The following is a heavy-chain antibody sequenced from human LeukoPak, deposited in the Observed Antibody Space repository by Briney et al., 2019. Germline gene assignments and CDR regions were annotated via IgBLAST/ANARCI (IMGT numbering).Heavy chain of an antibody. D-gene: IGHD1-1*01. CDR3: ARVRYDWQTYYFDY. J-gene: IGHJ4*02. CDR2: IYSGGST. V-gene: IGHV3-66*01. Sequence: GGSLRLSCAASEFSVGSNYMTWVRQAPGKGLEWVSLIYSGGSTYYADSVKGRFTISRDNSKNTLYLQMNSLRAEDTAVYYCARVRYDWQTYYFDYWGQGTLVTVSS. CDR1: EFSVGSNY.